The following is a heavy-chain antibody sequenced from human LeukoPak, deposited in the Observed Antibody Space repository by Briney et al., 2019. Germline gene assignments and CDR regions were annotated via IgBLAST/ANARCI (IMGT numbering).Heavy chain of an antibody. CDR3: ARGGREGFDY. D-gene: IGHD3-16*01. CDR2: IYSGGGT. Sequence: QAGGSLGLTCAASRFTVSSNYMTWVRQAPGKGLEWVSVIYSGGGTYHADSVKGRFTMSRDNSKNTLYLQMNSLRAEDTAVYYCARGGREGFDYWGQGTLVTVSS. J-gene: IGHJ4*02. CDR1: RFTVSSNY. V-gene: IGHV3-66*01.